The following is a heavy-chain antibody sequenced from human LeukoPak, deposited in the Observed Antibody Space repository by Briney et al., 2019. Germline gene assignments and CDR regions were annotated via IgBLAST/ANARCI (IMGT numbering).Heavy chain of an antibody. CDR2: IYSGGST. Sequence: GGSLRLSCAASGFTVSSNYMSWVRQAPGKGLVWVSLIYSGGSTYYADSVKGRFTIPRDNSRNTLYLQMNSLRAEDTAVYYCAKAPWGASCYGPFCYYYMDVWGKGTTVTVSS. J-gene: IGHJ6*03. D-gene: IGHD2-2*01. CDR1: GFTVSSNY. CDR3: AKAPWGASCYGPFCYYYMDV. V-gene: IGHV3-53*01.